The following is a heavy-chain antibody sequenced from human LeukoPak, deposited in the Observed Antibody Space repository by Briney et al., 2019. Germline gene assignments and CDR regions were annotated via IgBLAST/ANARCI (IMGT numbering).Heavy chain of an antibody. J-gene: IGHJ4*02. D-gene: IGHD3-16*02. V-gene: IGHV1-69*04. CDR1: GGTFSSYA. CDR2: IIPILGIA. Sequence: SVKVPCKASGGTFSSYAISWVRQAPGQGLEWMGRIIPILGIANYAQKFQGRVTMTEDTSTDTAYMELSSLRSEDTAVYYCATEGVYDYVWGSYRYTPFDYWGQGTLVTVSS. CDR3: ATEGVYDYVWGSYRYTPFDY.